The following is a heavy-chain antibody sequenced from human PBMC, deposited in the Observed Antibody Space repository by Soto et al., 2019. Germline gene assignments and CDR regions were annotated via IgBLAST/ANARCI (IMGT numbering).Heavy chain of an antibody. D-gene: IGHD3-3*01. CDR2: ISWDGYSI. V-gene: IGHV3-9*01. Sequence: EVQLVESGGGLVQPGRSLRLSCVGSGFTFEDYVMHWVRQVPGKGPEWVSHISWDGYSIGYAGSVRGRFTISRDNAKNSLFLQMNSLRPEDTALYYCARSWSGSTSGRVDVWGQGTTVTVSS. CDR3: ARSWSGSTSGRVDV. CDR1: GFTFEDYV. J-gene: IGHJ6*02.